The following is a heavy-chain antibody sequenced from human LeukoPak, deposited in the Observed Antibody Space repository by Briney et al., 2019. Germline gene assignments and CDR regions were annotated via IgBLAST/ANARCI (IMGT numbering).Heavy chain of an antibody. CDR3: ARGGYYYDSSGPTPFDY. CDR1: GFTFSSYG. J-gene: IGHJ4*02. CDR2: IRYDGSNK. D-gene: IGHD3-22*01. V-gene: IGHV3-30*02. Sequence: PGGSLRLSCAASGFTFSSYGMHWVRQAPGKGLEWVAFIRYDGSNKYYADSVKGRFTISRDNSKNTLYLQMNSLRAEDTAVYYCARGGYYYDSSGPTPFDYWGQGTLVTVSS.